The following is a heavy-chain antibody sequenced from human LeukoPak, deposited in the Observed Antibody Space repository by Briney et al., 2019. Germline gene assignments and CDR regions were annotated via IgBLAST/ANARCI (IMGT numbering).Heavy chain of an antibody. D-gene: IGHD6-13*01. CDR3: ARGPYSSNWYVDY. V-gene: IGHV3-48*03. CDR2: ISRTGDSI. J-gene: IGHJ4*02. CDR1: GFTLSSYE. Sequence: GGSLRLSCAASGFTLSSYEMNWVRLAPGKGLEWISYISRTGDSIYYADSVKGRFTISRDSAKNSLYLQMNSLRAEDTAVYYCARGPYSSNWYVDYWGQGTLVTVAS.